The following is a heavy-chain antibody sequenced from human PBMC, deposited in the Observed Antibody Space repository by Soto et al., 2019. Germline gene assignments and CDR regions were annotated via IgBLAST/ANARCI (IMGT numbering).Heavy chain of an antibody. CDR2: TNYRSKWYN. CDR1: GDSVSSNSAA. CDR3: ARYTSGWYGDAFDI. Sequence: SQTLSLTCAISGDSVSSNSAAWNWIRQSPSSGLEWLGRTNYRSKWYNDYAVSVKSRITINPDTSKNQFSLQLNSVTPEDTAVYYCARYTSGWYGDAFDIWGQGTMVTVSS. D-gene: IGHD6-19*01. J-gene: IGHJ3*02. V-gene: IGHV6-1*01.